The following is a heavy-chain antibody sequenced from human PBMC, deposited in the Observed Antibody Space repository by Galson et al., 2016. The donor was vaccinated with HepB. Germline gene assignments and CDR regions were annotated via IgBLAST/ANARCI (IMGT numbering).Heavy chain of an antibody. CDR3: AREGVYYYDSSGYSDAFDI. D-gene: IGHD3-22*01. CDR1: GFTFVNYG. Sequence: SLILSCAASGFTFVNYGMHWVRQTPGKGLEWGAFISYDGSKRYYADSLKGRLTLSRDNSKNTLYLQMNSLRAEDTAVYYCAREGVYYYDSSGYSDAFDIWGQGTMVTVSS. J-gene: IGHJ3*02. V-gene: IGHV3-30*03. CDR2: ISYDGSKR.